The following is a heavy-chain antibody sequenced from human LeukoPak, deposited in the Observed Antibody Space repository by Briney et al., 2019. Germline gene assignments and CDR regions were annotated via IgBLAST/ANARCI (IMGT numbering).Heavy chain of an antibody. Sequence: SETLSLTCTVSGGSISSGDYYWSWIRQPPGKGLEWIGYIYYSGRTYYNPSLKSRVTISVDTSKNQFSLKLSSVTAADTAVYYCARVTLFGVVIIGAFDIWGQGTMVTVSS. V-gene: IGHV4-30-4*08. CDR2: IYYSGRT. CDR3: ARVTLFGVVIIGAFDI. CDR1: GGSISSGDYY. D-gene: IGHD3-3*01. J-gene: IGHJ3*02.